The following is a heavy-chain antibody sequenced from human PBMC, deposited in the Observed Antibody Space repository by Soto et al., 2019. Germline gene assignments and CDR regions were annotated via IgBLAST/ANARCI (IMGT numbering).Heavy chain of an antibody. Sequence: ASVKVSCKASGFTFTSSAVQWVRQARGQRLEWIGWIVVGSGNTNYAQKFQERVTITRDMSTSTAYMELSSLRSEDTAVYYCAAEGDSSGYDDYWGQGTLVTVSS. CDR2: IVVGSGNT. CDR1: GFTFTSSA. J-gene: IGHJ4*02. V-gene: IGHV1-58*01. D-gene: IGHD3-22*01. CDR3: AAEGDSSGYDDY.